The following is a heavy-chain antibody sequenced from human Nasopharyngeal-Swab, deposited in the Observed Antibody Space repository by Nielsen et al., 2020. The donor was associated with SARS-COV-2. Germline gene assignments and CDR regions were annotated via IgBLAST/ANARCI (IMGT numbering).Heavy chain of an antibody. CDR2: ISSSSSYI. CDR3: ARICPRPSCPDAFDI. V-gene: IGHV3-21*01. J-gene: IGHJ3*02. Sequence: GGSLRLSCAASGFTFSSYSMNWVRQAPGKGLERVSSISSSSSYIYYADSVKGRFTISRDNAKNSLYLQMNSLRAEDTAVYYCARICPRPSCPDAFDIRGQGTMVTVSS. CDR1: GFTFSSYS. D-gene: IGHD2-15*01.